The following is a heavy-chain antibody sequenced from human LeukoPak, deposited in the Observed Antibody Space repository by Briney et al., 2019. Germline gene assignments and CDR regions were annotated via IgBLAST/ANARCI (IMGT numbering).Heavy chain of an antibody. J-gene: IGHJ6*04. V-gene: IGHV4-34*01. CDR1: GESFSGYY. CDR2: INYLGST. Sequence: SETLSLTCAVYGESFSGYYWSWIRQPPEKGLEWIGEINYLGSTNYNTSLKSRVTISVDTSQKQFSLNLTSVTAADTAVYYCARLPYGSGYWLHREGRDVWGKGTTVTISS. D-gene: IGHD3-10*01. CDR3: ARLPYGSGYWLHREGRDV.